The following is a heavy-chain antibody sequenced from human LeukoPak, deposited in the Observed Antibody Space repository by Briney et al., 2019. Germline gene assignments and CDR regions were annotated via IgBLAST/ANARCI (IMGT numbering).Heavy chain of an antibody. J-gene: IGHJ5*02. V-gene: IGHV4-39*01. CDR3: ARHVSRWFGVVVPGAMADWFDP. D-gene: IGHD2-2*01. Sequence: PSETLSLTCTVSGGSISSSSYYWGWIRQPPGKGLEWIGSIYYSGSTYYNPSLKSRVTISVDTSKNQFSLKLSSVTAADTAVYYCARHVSRWFGVVVPGAMADWFDPWGQGTLVTVSS. CDR2: IYYSGST. CDR1: GGSISSSSYY.